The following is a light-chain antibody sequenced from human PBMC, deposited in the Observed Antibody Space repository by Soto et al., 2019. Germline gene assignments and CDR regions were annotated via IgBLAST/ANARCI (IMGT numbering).Light chain of an antibody. V-gene: IGKV1-39*01. CDR2: GAY. CDR1: QGISSY. Sequence: DIQLTQSPSSLSASVGDRVTITCRVSQGISSYLNWYRQKPGKVPKLLIYGAYSLQSGVPSRFSGSGSGTGFTLTISSLQPEDSAAYYCQQSHSSPLTFGGGTKVDIK. CDR3: QQSHSSPLT. J-gene: IGKJ4*01.